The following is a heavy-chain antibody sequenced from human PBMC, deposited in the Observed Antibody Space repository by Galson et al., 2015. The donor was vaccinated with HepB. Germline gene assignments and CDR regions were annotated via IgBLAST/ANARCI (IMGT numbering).Heavy chain of an antibody. CDR2: IYSGGST. CDR3: AREKDIVVVPAAATGWYFDL. Sequence: SLRLSCAASGFTVSSNYMSWVRQAPGEGLEWVSVIYSGGSTYYADSVKGRFTISRDNSKNTLYLQMNSLRAEDTAVYYCAREKDIVVVPAAATGWYFDLWGRGTLVTVSS. D-gene: IGHD2-2*01. J-gene: IGHJ2*01. CDR1: GFTVSSNY. V-gene: IGHV3-66*02.